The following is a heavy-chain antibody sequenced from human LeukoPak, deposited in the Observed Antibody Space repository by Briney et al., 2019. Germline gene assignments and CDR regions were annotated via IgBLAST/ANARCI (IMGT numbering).Heavy chain of an antibody. D-gene: IGHD6-19*01. CDR3: ARADGSGWYPRGSFDY. V-gene: IGHV1-18*01. CDR1: GYTFTSYG. Sequence: ASVKVSCKASGYTFTSYGISWVRQDPGQGLEWMGWISAYNGNTNYAQKLQGRVTMTTDTSTSTAYMELRSLRSDDTAVYYCARADGSGWYPRGSFDYWGQGTLVTVSS. CDR2: ISAYNGNT. J-gene: IGHJ4*02.